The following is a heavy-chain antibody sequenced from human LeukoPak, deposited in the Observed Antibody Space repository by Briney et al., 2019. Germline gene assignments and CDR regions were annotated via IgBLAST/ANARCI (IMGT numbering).Heavy chain of an antibody. CDR2: ISGSGGST. V-gene: IGHV3-23*01. J-gene: IGHJ5*02. CDR1: GFTFSSYA. CDR3: ARTADSYYYDSSGYYYH. Sequence: GGSLRLSCAASGFTFSSYAMSWVRQAPGKGPEWVSAISGSGGSTYYADSVKGRFTISRDNSKNTLYLQMNSLRAEDTAVYYCARTADSYYYDSSGYYYHWGQGTLVTVSS. D-gene: IGHD3-22*01.